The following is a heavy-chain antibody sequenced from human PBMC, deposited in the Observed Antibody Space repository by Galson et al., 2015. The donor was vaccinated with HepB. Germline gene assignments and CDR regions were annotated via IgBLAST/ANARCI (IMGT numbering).Heavy chain of an antibody. CDR2: IYYSGST. J-gene: IGHJ5*02. V-gene: IGHV4-61*01. Sequence: ETLSLTCTVSGGSISSGSYYWSWIRQPPGKGLEWIGYIYYSGSTNYNPSLKSRVTISVDTSKNQFSLKLSSVTAADTAVYYCARGEKTWGQGTLVTVSS. CDR3: ARGEKT. D-gene: IGHD1-26*01. CDR1: GGSISSGSYY.